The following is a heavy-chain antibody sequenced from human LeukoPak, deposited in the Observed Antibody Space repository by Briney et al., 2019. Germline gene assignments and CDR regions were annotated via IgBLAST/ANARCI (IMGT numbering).Heavy chain of an antibody. CDR1: EFTLSIYG. Sequence: GGSLRLSCAASEFTLSIYGMHWVRQAPGKGLEWVAVISYDGSNKYYADSVKGRFTISRDNSKNTLDLQMNSLRAEDTAMYYCAKLVRSGYAHYYGMDVWGQGTKVTVSS. D-gene: IGHD5-12*01. CDR2: ISYDGSNK. CDR3: AKLVRSGYAHYYGMDV. J-gene: IGHJ6*02. V-gene: IGHV3-30*18.